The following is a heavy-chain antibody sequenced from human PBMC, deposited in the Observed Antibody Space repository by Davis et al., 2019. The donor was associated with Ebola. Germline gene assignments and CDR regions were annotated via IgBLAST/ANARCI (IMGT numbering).Heavy chain of an antibody. Sequence: LRLSCTVSGGSISSGGYYWSWIRQHPGKGLEWIGYIYYSGSTYYNPSLKSQVTISVDTSKNQFSLKLSSVTAADTAVYYCARKMVVAAINGVRYYYGMDVWGQDHGHRLL. CDR2: IYYSGST. J-gene: IGHJ6*02. V-gene: IGHV4-31*01. CDR3: ARKMVVAAINGVRYYYGMDV. CDR1: GGSISSGGYY. D-gene: IGHD2-15*01.